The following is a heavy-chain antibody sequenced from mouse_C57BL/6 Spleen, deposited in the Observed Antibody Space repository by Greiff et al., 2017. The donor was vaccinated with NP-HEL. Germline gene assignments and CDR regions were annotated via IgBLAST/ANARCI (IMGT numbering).Heavy chain of an antibody. Sequence: VQLKQSGPELVKPGDSVKISCKASGYSFTGYFMNWVMQSHGKSLEWIGRINPYNGDTFYNQKFKGKATLTVDKSSSTAHMELRSLTSEDSAVYYCASCYSNYWYFDVWGTGTTVTVSS. CDR2: INPYNGDT. D-gene: IGHD2-5*01. CDR1: GYSFTGYF. CDR3: ASCYSNYWYFDV. J-gene: IGHJ1*03. V-gene: IGHV1-20*01.